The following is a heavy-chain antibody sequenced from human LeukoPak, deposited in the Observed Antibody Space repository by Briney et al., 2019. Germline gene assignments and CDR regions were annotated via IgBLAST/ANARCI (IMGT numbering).Heavy chain of an antibody. J-gene: IGHJ4*02. CDR2: ISYDGRNK. CDR3: AKGPLRGTAAAIDY. V-gene: IGHV3-30*18. Sequence: PGGSLRLSCAASGFTFNNYGMHWVRQAPGKGLEWVAVISYDGRNKHYPGSVKGRFTISRDISTDTLWLQMDSLRTEDTAVYYCAKGPLRGTAAAIDYWGQGTLVTVSS. CDR1: GFTFNNYG. D-gene: IGHD2-2*01.